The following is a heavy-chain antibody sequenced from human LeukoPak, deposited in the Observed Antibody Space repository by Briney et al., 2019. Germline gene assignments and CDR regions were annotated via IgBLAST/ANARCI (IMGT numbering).Heavy chain of an antibody. V-gene: IGHV1-2*02. CDR2: INPNSGGT. J-gene: IGHJ4*02. Sequence: GASVKVSCKASGYTLTGHYIHWVRQAPGQGLDCMGWINPNSGGTNYAQKFQGRVTMTRDTSINTAYMELSSLKSDDTAVYYCARAGTSSSPLHFDYWGQGTLVTVSS. D-gene: IGHD6-6*01. CDR3: ARAGTSSSPLHFDY. CDR1: GYTLTGHY.